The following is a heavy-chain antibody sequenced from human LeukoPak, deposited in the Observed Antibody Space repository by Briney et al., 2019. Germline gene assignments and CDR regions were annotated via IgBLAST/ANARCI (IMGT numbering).Heavy chain of an antibody. CDR3: ARVGSGYSYGPFDY. Sequence: PSETLSLTCTVSGGSVNNYYWGWIRQPPGMGLDWIGIVYYSGSTYYNPSLKSRVTISVDTSKNQFSLKLNSVTAADTAVYCCARVGSGYSYGPFDYWGQGTLVTVSS. V-gene: IGHV4-39*07. CDR1: GGSVNNYY. CDR2: VYYSGST. J-gene: IGHJ4*02. D-gene: IGHD5-18*01.